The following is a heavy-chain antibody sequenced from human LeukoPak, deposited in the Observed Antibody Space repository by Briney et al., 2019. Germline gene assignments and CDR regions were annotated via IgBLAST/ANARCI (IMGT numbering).Heavy chain of an antibody. Sequence: GGSLRLSCAASGFTFSSYAMSWVRQAPGKGLEWVSAISGSGGSTYYAGSVKGRFTISRDNSKNTLYLQMNSLRAEDTAVYYCAKGLRFLEWPRDAFDIWGQGTMVTVSS. J-gene: IGHJ3*02. CDR3: AKGLRFLEWPRDAFDI. CDR1: GFTFSSYA. D-gene: IGHD3-3*01. V-gene: IGHV3-23*01. CDR2: ISGSGGST.